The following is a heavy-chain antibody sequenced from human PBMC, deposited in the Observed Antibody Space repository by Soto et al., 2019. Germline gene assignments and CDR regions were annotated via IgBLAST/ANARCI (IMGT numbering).Heavy chain of an antibody. D-gene: IGHD2-8*01. CDR2: IIPIFGTA. CDR1: GGTFSSYA. J-gene: IGHJ6*02. Sequence: SVKVSCKASGGTFSSYAISWVRQAPGQGLEWMGGIIPIFGTANYAQKFQGRVTITADESTSTAYMELSSLRSEDTAVYYCARDCTNGVCYYHYGMDVWGQGTTDTVSS. CDR3: ARDCTNGVCYYHYGMDV. V-gene: IGHV1-69*13.